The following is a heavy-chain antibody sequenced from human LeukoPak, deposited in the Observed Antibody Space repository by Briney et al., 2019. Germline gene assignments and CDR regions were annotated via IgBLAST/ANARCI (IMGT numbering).Heavy chain of an antibody. Sequence: PGGSLRLSCVASGFTFSDYYMTWMRQAPGKGLEWISYISPSGSSIKYADSVKGRFTISRDNSKKVLNLQMNNLRAEDTAVYYCAKDPQFFQYWGQGTLVAISS. CDR2: ISPSGSSI. CDR3: AKDPQFFQY. V-gene: IGHV3-11*01. CDR1: GFTFSDYY. J-gene: IGHJ1*01.